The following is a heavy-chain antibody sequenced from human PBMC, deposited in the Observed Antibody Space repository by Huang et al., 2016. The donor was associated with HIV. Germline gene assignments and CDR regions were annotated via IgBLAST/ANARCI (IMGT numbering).Heavy chain of an antibody. D-gene: IGHD3-10*01. V-gene: IGHV5-51*01. Sequence: EVLLVQSGAEVKKPGESLKISCKGSGYSFTSHWIAWVRQMPGKGLEWMGIIDPGDSYTRYSPPFQGLVTISADKSINTAYLQWSSLKASDTAMYYCARRPDYHGMDVWGQGTTVIVSS. CDR2: IDPGDSYT. CDR1: GYSFTSHW. J-gene: IGHJ6*02. CDR3: ARRPDYHGMDV.